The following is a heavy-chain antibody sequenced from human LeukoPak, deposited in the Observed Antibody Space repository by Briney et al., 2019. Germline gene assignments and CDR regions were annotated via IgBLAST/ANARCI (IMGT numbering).Heavy chain of an antibody. CDR3: ARDSGYCSSTGCYVHYFDY. V-gene: IGHV3-7*01. D-gene: IGHD2-2*01. CDR1: GFTFSSYW. J-gene: IGHJ4*02. CDR2: IKQDGSAK. Sequence: SGGSLRLSCAASGFTFSSYWMSWVRQAPGKGLEWVANIKQDGSAKYYVDSVKGRLTISRDNAKNSLYLQMNSLRAEDTAVYYCARDSGYCSSTGCYVHYFDYWGQGTLVTVSS.